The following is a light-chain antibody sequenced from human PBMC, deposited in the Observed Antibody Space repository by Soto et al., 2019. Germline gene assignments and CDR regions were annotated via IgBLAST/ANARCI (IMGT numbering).Light chain of an antibody. J-gene: IGKJ2*01. CDR3: MQGTGWPRT. CDR2: KVS. Sequence: DIVMTQSPLSLPVTLGQPASISCSSSQSLAYSDGNTYLNWFQQRPGQSPRRLIYKVSNRDSGVPDRFCGSGSGTDFTLKISRVEAEDVGVYYCMQGTGWPRTFGQGTKLEIK. CDR1: QSLAYSDGNTY. V-gene: IGKV2-30*01.